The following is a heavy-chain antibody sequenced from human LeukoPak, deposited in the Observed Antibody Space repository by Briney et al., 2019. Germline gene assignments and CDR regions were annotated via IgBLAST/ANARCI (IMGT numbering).Heavy chain of an antibody. D-gene: IGHD2-8*02. CDR2: IYTSGST. Sequence: SETLSLTCTVSGGSISSGSYYWSWIRQPAGKGLEWIGRIYTSGSTNYNPSLKSRVTISVDTSKNQFSLKLSSVTAADTAVYYCARVTGPPGRFDPWGQGTLVTVSS. V-gene: IGHV4-61*02. CDR1: GGSISSGSYY. J-gene: IGHJ5*02. CDR3: ARVTGPPGRFDP.